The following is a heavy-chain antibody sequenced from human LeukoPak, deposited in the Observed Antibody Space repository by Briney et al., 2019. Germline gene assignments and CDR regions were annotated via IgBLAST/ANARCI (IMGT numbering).Heavy chain of an antibody. CDR3: ARARRYSSSWYFFNC. D-gene: IGHD6-13*01. CDR1: GGSISSGDYY. J-gene: IGHJ4*02. CDR2: IYYSGST. V-gene: IGHV4-30-4*01. Sequence: SQTLSLTCIVSGGSISSGDYYWSWIRQPPGKGLEWIGYIYYSGSTDYNPSLKSRATISVDTSKNQFSLKLSSVTAADTAVYYCARARRYSSSWYFFNCWGQGTLVTVSS.